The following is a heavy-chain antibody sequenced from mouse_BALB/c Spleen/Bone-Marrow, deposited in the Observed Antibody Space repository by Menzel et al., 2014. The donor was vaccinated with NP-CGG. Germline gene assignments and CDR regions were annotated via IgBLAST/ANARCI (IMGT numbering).Heavy chain of an antibody. CDR1: GFNIKDTY. Sequence: VQLKESGAELVKPGASVKLSCTASGFNIKDTYMHWVKQRPEQGLEWIGRIDPANGNTKYDPKFQGKATITADTSSNTAVPQPSSLTSEDTAVYYCATSTVGPDLFDYWGQGTLVTVSA. D-gene: IGHD1-1*01. J-gene: IGHJ3*01. V-gene: IGHV14-3*02. CDR3: ATSTVGPDLFDY. CDR2: IDPANGNT.